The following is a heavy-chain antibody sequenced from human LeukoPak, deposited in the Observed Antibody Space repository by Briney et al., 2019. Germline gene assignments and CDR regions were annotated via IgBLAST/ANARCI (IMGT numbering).Heavy chain of an antibody. V-gene: IGHV3-30*04. CDR3: ARDVGYGATWYFDY. CDR2: ISYDGSNK. J-gene: IGHJ4*02. CDR1: GFTFSSYE. Sequence: PGGSLRLSCAASGFTFSSYEMNWVRQAPGKGLEWVAVISYDGSNKYYADSVKGRFTISRDNSKNTLYLQMNSLRAEDTAVYYCARDVGYGATWYFDYWGQGTLVTVSS. D-gene: IGHD5-18*01.